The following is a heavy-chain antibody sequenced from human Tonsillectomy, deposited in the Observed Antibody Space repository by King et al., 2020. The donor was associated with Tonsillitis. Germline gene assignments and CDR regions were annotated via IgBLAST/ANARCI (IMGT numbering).Heavy chain of an antibody. D-gene: IGHD2-2*01. V-gene: IGHV3-21*01. Sequence: VQLVESGGGLVKPGGSLRLSCAASGFTFSSYNMNWVRQAPGKGLVWGSSISYSSSYIYYADSVKGRFTISRDNAKNSLYLQMNSLRAEDTAVYYCARGVLSTSWGMDVWGQGTTVTVSS. CDR2: ISYSSSYI. CDR3: ARGVLSTSWGMDV. J-gene: IGHJ6*02. CDR1: GFTFSSYN.